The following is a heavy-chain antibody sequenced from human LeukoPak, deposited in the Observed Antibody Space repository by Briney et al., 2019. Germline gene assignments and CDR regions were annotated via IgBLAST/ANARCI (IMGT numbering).Heavy chain of an antibody. CDR1: GFTFSSYW. CDR2: IKQDGSEK. V-gene: IGHV3-7*01. Sequence: GGSLRLSCAASGFTFSSYWMSWVRQAPGKGLEWVANIKQDGSEKHYVDSVKGRFTISRDNAKNSLYLQTNSLRAEDTAVYYCARAPGSGTFDYWGQGTLVTVSS. CDR3: ARAPGSGTFDY. D-gene: IGHD6-19*01. J-gene: IGHJ4*02.